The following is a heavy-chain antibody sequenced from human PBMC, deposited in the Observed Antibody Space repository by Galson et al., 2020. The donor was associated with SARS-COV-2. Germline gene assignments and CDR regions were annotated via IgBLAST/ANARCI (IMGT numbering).Heavy chain of an antibody. CDR2: IQYDGGNE. Sequence: GGSLRLSCTASGYSFSSYGMHWVRQAPGKGLEWLAYIQYDGGNEYYADSVKGRFIISRDDSKNTVYLQMNFLKTDDTAVYFCAKPGESGFPYFDRWGQGTLVTASS. D-gene: IGHD3-16*01. CDR1: GYSFSSYG. V-gene: IGHV3-30*02. J-gene: IGHJ4*02. CDR3: AKPGESGFPYFDR.